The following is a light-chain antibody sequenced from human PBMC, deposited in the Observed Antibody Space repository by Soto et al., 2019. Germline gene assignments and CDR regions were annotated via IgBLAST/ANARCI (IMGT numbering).Light chain of an antibody. V-gene: IGKV3-20*01. CDR3: QQYGSSPPWT. Sequence: VVTQSPCTLSLSPGEGATLSCRASQSVSSNYLAWYQQKPGQAPRLLIYGASNRATGIPDRFSGSGSGTDFTLTISRLEPEDFAVYYCQQYGSSPPWTFGQGTKVDNK. CDR2: GAS. CDR1: QSVSSNY. J-gene: IGKJ1*01.